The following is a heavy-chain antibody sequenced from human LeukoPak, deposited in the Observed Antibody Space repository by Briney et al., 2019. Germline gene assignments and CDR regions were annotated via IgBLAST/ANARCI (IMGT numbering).Heavy chain of an antibody. J-gene: IGHJ4*02. Sequence: GGSLRLSCAASGFTFSNYWMTWVRQAPGKGLEWVAIINQDATKEYYMDSVKARFTISRDNAKNSVSLQMNSLRAEDTAVYYCVRDGGVSGYDLLDYWGQGTLVTVSS. CDR1: GFTFSNYW. CDR2: INQDATKE. CDR3: VRDGGVSGYDLLDY. D-gene: IGHD5-12*01. V-gene: IGHV3-7*01.